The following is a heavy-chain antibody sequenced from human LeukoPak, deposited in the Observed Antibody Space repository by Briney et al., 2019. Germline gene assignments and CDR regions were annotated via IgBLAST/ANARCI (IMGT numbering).Heavy chain of an antibody. J-gene: IGHJ4*02. Sequence: SETLSLTCAVYGGSFSGYYWSWIRQPPGKGLEWIGEINHSGSTNYNPSLKSRVTISLDTSKNQFSLKLSSVTAADTAVYYCAREAGCGGDCYRPAQGYYFDYWGQGTLVTVSS. CDR3: AREAGCGGDCYRPAQGYYFDY. D-gene: IGHD2-21*02. V-gene: IGHV4-34*01. CDR1: GGSFSGYY. CDR2: INHSGST.